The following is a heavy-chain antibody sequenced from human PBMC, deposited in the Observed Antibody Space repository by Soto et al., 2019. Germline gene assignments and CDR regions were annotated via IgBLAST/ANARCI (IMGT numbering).Heavy chain of an antibody. V-gene: IGHV3-7*01. CDR1: GFTFGIHW. J-gene: IGHJ5*02. CDR2: KNQDGSDK. Sequence: EVQVVESGGGLVQPGGSLRLSCTASGFTFGIHWMTWVRQVPGKGLEWVANKNQDGSDKYYVDSVKGRFIISRDNAKDSVYLQMNSLRVEDTAVYYCATSMRHTLDPWGQGTLVTVS. D-gene: IGHD2-21*01. CDR3: ATSMRHTLDP.